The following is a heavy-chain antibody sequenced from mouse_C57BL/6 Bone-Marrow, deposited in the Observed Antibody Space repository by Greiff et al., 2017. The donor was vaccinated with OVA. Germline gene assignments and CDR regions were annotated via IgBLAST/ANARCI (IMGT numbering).Heavy chain of an antibody. D-gene: IGHD4-1*01. J-gene: IGHJ2*01. CDR1: GYTFTDYN. Sequence: EVQLQQSGPELVKPGASVKMSCKASGYTFTDYNMHWVKQSHGKSLEWIGYINPNNGGTSYNQKFKGTATLTVNKSSSTAYMELRSLTSEDSAVYSCARRGALTLYYFDCWGQGTTLTVSS. V-gene: IGHV1-22*01. CDR3: ARRGALTLYYFDC. CDR2: INPNNGGT.